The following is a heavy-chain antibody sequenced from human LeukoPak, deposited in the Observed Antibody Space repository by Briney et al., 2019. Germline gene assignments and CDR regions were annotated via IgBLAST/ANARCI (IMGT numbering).Heavy chain of an antibody. CDR2: ISSSSSTI. Sequence: GGSLRLSCAASGFTFSSYSMNWVRQAPGKGLEWVSYISSSSSTIYYADSVKGRFTISRDSAKNSLYLQMNSLRAEDTAVYYCARAYSSSYPGHYAFDIWGQGTMVTVSS. CDR3: ARAYSSSYPGHYAFDI. CDR1: GFTFSSYS. J-gene: IGHJ3*02. V-gene: IGHV3-48*01. D-gene: IGHD6-6*01.